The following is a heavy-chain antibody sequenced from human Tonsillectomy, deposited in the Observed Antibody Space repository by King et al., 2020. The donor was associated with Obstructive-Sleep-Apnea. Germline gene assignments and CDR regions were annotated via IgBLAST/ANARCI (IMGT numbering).Heavy chain of an antibody. CDR2: IYHSGST. J-gene: IGHJ2*01. CDR3: ARASHSSSSARPTLNWYFDL. Sequence: VQLQESGPGLVKPSGTLSLTCAVSGGSISSSNWWSWVRQPSGKGLEWIGEIYHSGSTNYNPSLKSRVTISVDKSKNQFSLKLSSVTAADTAVYYCARASHSSSSARPTLNWYFDLWGRGTLVTVSS. D-gene: IGHD6-6*01. V-gene: IGHV4-4*02. CDR1: GGSISSSNW.